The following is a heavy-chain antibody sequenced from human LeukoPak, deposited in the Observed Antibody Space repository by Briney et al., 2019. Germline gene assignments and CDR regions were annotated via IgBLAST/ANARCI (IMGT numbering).Heavy chain of an antibody. CDR3: ARVAGGSGTSSPVYYYYYYMDV. D-gene: IGHD3-10*01. V-gene: IGHV1-69*01. CDR1: GGTFSSYA. J-gene: IGHJ6*03. Sequence: SVKVSCKASGGTFSSYAISWVRQAPGQGLGWMGGIIPIFGTANYAQKFQGRVTITADESTSTAYMELSSLRSEDTAVYYCARVAGGSGTSSPVYYYYYYMDVWGKGTTVTISS. CDR2: IIPIFGTA.